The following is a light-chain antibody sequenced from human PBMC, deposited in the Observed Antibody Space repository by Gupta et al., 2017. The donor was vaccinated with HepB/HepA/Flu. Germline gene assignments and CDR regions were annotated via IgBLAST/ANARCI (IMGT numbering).Light chain of an antibody. J-gene: IGLJ2*01. CDR1: SSNIGSNT. Sequence: QSVLTQAPSASGTPGQRVTISCSGSSSNIGSNTVNWYQQLPGTAPKLLIFSNDQRPSGVPDRFSGSKSGTSASLAISGLQSEDEADYYCAAWDDSLNDHVVFGGGTKLIVL. V-gene: IGLV1-44*01. CDR2: SND. CDR3: AAWDDSLNDHVV.